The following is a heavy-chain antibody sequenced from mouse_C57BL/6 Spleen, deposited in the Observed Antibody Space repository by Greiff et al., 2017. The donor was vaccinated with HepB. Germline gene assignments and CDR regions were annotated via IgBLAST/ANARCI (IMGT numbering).Heavy chain of an antibody. CDR1: GYSITSGYY. V-gene: IGHV3-6*01. J-gene: IGHJ3*01. D-gene: IGHD4-1*01. Sequence: EVQLQQSGPGLVKPSQSLSLTCSVTGYSITSGYYWNWIRQFPGNKLEWMGYISYDGSNNYNPSLKNRISITRDTSKNQFFLKLNSVTTEDTATYYCARDPELGRRFAYWGQGTLVTVSA. CDR2: ISYDGSN. CDR3: ARDPELGRRFAY.